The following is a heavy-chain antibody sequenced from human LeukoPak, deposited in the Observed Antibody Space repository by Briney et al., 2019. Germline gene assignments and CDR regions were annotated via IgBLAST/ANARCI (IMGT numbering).Heavy chain of an antibody. V-gene: IGHV3-30-3*02. D-gene: IGHD3-10*01. CDR3: AKRTGDPFYYYYYMDV. Sequence: PGRSLRLSCAASGFTFSSYCMHWVRQAPGKGLEWVAVISYDGSNKYYADSVKGRFTISRDNSKNTLYLQMNSLRAEDTAVYYCAKRTGDPFYYYYYMDVWGKGTTVTVSS. J-gene: IGHJ6*03. CDR1: GFTFSSYC. CDR2: ISYDGSNK.